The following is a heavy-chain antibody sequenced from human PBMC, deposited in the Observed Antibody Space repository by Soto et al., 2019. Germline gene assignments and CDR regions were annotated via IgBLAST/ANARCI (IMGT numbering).Heavy chain of an antibody. Sequence: GGSLRLSCAASGFTFSSYAMSWVRQAPGKGLEWVSAISGSGGSTYYADSVKGRFTISRDNSKNTLYLQMNSLRAEDTAVYYCAKDQYYYDSSGYYYVDYWGQGTLVTVSS. J-gene: IGHJ4*02. D-gene: IGHD3-22*01. CDR2: ISGSGGST. CDR3: AKDQYYYDSSGYYYVDY. V-gene: IGHV3-23*01. CDR1: GFTFSSYA.